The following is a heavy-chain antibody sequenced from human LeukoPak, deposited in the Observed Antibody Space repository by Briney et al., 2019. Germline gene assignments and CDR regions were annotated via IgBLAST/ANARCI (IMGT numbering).Heavy chain of an antibody. CDR3: AKIDYGGKGEGY. V-gene: IGHV1-18*01. J-gene: IGHJ4*02. CDR2: ISAYNGNT. Sequence: SGNSFISFAISWVRQAPGQGLEWMGWISAYNGNTNYAQKLQGRVTMTTDTSTSTAYMELRSLRSDDTAVYYCAKIDYGGKGEGYWGQGALVTVSS. CDR1: GNSFISFA. D-gene: IGHD4-23*01.